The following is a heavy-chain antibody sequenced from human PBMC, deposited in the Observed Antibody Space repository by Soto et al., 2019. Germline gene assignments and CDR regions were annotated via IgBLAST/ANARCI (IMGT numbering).Heavy chain of an antibody. D-gene: IGHD5-18*01. CDR3: ASRPLSGYSYGPDYFSGLDV. CDR2: IIPIFGTA. J-gene: IGHJ6*02. Sequence: QVQLVQSGAEVKKPGSSVKVSCKASGGTFSSYAISWVRQAPGQGLEWMGGIIPIFGTANYTQKFQGRATITADESTATAYMALGSLRPEDTAVYYCASRPLSGYSYGPDYFSGLDVCCQRPTVSVSS. CDR1: GGTFSSYA. V-gene: IGHV1-69*12.